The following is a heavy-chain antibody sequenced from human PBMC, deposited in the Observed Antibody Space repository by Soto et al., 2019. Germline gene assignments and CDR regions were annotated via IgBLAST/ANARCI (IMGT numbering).Heavy chain of an antibody. CDR3: AKDIVVVPAAIVVVSGARTFDI. D-gene: IGHD2-2*01. CDR2: ISRGGGST. CDR1: GFTFSSYA. Sequence: GGSLRLSCAASGFTFSSYAMSWVRQAPGKGLEWVSAISRGGGSTYYADSVKGRFTISRDNSKNTLYLQMNSLRGEDTAVYYCAKDIVVVPAAIVVVSGARTFDIWGQGTMVTVSS. V-gene: IGHV3-23*01. J-gene: IGHJ3*02.